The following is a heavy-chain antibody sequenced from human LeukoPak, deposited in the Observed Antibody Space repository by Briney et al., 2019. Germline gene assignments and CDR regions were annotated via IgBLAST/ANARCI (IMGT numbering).Heavy chain of an antibody. CDR1: GGSISSGSYY. Sequence: PSQTLSLTCTVSGGSISSGSYYWSWIRQPAGKGLEWIRRIYTSGSTNYNPSLKSRVTISVDTSKNQFSLKLSSVTAADTAVYYCATELYYDILTGYVDDYWGQGTLVTVSS. CDR2: IYTSGST. D-gene: IGHD3-9*01. CDR3: ATELYYDILTGYVDDY. J-gene: IGHJ4*02. V-gene: IGHV4-61*02.